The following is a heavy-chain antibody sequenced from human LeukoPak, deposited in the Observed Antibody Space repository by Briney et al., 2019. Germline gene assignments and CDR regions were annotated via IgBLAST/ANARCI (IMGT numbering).Heavy chain of an antibody. J-gene: IGHJ6*02. CDR1: GGTFSSYA. CDR3: ARASSSLGQYYYYGMDV. CDR2: IIPIFGTA. Sequence: GASVKVSCKASGGTFSSYAISWVRQAPGQGLEWMGGIIPIFGTANYAQKFQGRVTITADGSTSTAYMELSSLRSEDTAVYYCARASSSLGQYYYYGMDVWGQGTTVTVSS. V-gene: IGHV1-69*13. D-gene: IGHD6-6*01.